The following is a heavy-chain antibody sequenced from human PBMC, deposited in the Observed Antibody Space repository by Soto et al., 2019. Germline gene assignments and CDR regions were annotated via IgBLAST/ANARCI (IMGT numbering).Heavy chain of an antibody. V-gene: IGHV3-48*04. D-gene: IGHD5-18*01. Sequence: GGSLRLSCAASGFTFSSYAMHWVRQAPGKGLEWISYIDSSGGTIYYADSVKGRFTISRDNAKNSLYLQMNSLRVEDTAVYYCARRYSYGLDYWGQGTLVTVSS. CDR3: ARRYSYGLDY. CDR1: GFTFSSYA. J-gene: IGHJ4*02. CDR2: IDSSGGTI.